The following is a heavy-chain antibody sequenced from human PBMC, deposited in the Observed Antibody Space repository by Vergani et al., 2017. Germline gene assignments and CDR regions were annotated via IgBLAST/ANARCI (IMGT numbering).Heavy chain of an antibody. V-gene: IGHV4-59*13. D-gene: IGHD3-9*01. J-gene: IGHJ6*02. CDR1: GGSFHTYY. CDR3: ARVMYRDEASTGYRLEGMDI. CDR2: IYSTGST. Sequence: QVQLEESGPGLVKPSETLSLTCTVSGGSFHTYYWSWIRQSPGKGLEWIGYIYSTGSTNYHPSLNSPVTMSVDTSKNQFSLKLRSVTAADTAVYFCARVMYRDEASTGYRLEGMDIWGQGTTVTISS.